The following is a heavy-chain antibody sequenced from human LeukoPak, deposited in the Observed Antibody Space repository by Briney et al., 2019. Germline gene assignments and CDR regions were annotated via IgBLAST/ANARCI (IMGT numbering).Heavy chain of an antibody. Sequence: GGSLRLSCAASGFTFSNYWMHWVRQAPGKGLVWVSRINPDGGRISYADSVQGRFTISRDNPKNTLYLQMNSLRAEDTAMYYCARDLTIAAANYYFDNWGQGTLVTVSS. V-gene: IGHV3-74*01. J-gene: IGHJ4*02. D-gene: IGHD6-13*01. CDR1: GFTFSNYW. CDR3: ARDLTIAAANYYFDN. CDR2: INPDGGRI.